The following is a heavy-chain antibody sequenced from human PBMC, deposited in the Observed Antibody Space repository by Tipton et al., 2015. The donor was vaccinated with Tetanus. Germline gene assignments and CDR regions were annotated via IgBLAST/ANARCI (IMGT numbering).Heavy chain of an antibody. CDR2: INHSGST. CDR3: ARGSKGSTAWFPDHYGMDV. J-gene: IGHJ6*02. Sequence: TLSLTCAVSGGSFSDFYWSWIRQPPGKGLEWIGEINHSGSTNSKPSLKSRVTISVDTSKNRVSLKLNSVTAADTAVYYCARGSKGSTAWFPDHYGMDVWGQGTTVTVSS. V-gene: IGHV4-34*01. D-gene: IGHD6-19*01. CDR1: GGSFSDFY.